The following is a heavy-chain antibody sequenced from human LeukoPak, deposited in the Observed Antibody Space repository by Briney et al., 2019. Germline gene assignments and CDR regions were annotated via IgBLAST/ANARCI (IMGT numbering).Heavy chain of an antibody. D-gene: IGHD6-13*01. CDR2: INPNSGGT. J-gene: IGHJ4*02. CDR3: AREYSSRTPFDY. Sequence: ASVKVSCKASGYTFTGYYIHWVRQAPGQGLEWMGWINPNSGGTNYAQKFQGRVTMTRDTSISTAYMELSRLRSDDTAVYYCAREYSSRTPFDYWGQGTLVTVSS. CDR1: GYTFTGYY. V-gene: IGHV1-2*02.